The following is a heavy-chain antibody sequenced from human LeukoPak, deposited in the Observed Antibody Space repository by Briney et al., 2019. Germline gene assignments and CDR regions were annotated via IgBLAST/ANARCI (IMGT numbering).Heavy chain of an antibody. CDR1: GFTFSSYA. J-gene: IGHJ4*02. V-gene: IGHV3-23*01. Sequence: GGSLRLSCVASGFTFSSYAMSWVRQAPGKGLEWVSAISGSGGSTYYADSVKGRFTISRDNSKNTLYLQMNSLRAGDTAVYYCAKRHCSSASCYTSTFDYWGQGTLVTVSS. D-gene: IGHD2-2*02. CDR2: ISGSGGST. CDR3: AKRHCSSASCYTSTFDY.